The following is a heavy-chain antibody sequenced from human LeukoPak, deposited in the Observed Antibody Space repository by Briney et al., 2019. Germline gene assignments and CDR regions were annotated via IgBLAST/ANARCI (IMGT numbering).Heavy chain of an antibody. CDR3: ARDSGMKIVGTWDS. CDR2: VKQDGTEK. CDR1: GLIFSNYC. D-gene: IGHD1-26*01. V-gene: IGHV3-7*01. Sequence: PGGSLRLSCAASGLIFSNYCMTWVRQAPGKGLEWVGNVKQDGTEKHYVDSVKGRFTISRDNIKNSLYLHLNSLREEDTAVYYCARDSGMKIVGTWDSWGQGTQVTVSS. J-gene: IGHJ4*02.